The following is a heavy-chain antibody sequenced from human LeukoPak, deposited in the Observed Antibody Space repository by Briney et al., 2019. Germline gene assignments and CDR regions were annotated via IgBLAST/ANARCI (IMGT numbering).Heavy chain of an antibody. V-gene: IGHV6-1*01. CDR2: TYYRSKWYN. D-gene: IGHD6-19*01. CDR1: GDSVSSNSAA. Sequence: SQTLSLTCAISGDSVSSNSAAWNWIRQSPSRGLEWLGRTYYRSKWYNDYAVSVKSRITINPDTSKNQFSLQLYSVTPEDTAVYYCARVSQAVAVACTGDAFDIWGQGTMVTVSS. CDR3: ARVSQAVAVACTGDAFDI. J-gene: IGHJ3*02.